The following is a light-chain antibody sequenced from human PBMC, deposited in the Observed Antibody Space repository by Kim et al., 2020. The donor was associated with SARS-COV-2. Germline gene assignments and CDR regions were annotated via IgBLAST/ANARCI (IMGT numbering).Light chain of an antibody. CDR3: QQYSNRPPT. V-gene: IGKV3-15*01. CDR2: GSS. J-gene: IGKJ1*01. CDR1: QSVSSY. Sequence: LGQGASATRGGRASQSVSSYSAYQQKHPRQPPRLLFDGSSSRATGIPARFSGSASGTEFTLTSSRLQAEDVAVYYRQQYSNRPPTFGQGTKVEIK.